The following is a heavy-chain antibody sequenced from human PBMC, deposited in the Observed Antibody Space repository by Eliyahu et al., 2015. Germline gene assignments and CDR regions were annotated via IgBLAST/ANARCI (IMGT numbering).Heavy chain of an antibody. D-gene: IGHD3-10*01. Sequence: QVQLVESGGGVVQPGXSLRLSXAASGLTFXXYGMHWVRQAPGKGLEWVAVISNGGINKFYADSVKGRFTISRDNSKNTLYLQMNSLRAEDTAVYYCAKDYYGSGSYYDDDYWGQGTLVTVSS. J-gene: IGHJ4*02. CDR2: ISNGGINK. V-gene: IGHV3-30*18. CDR3: AKDYYGSGSYYDDDY. CDR1: GLTFXXYG.